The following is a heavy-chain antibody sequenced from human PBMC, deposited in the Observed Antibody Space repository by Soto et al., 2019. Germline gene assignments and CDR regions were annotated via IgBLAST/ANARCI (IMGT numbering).Heavy chain of an antibody. Sequence: GGSLRLSCAASGFTFSSYSMNWVRQAPGKGLEWVSYISSSSSTIYYADSVKGRFTISRDNAKNTLYLQMNSLRAEDTAVYYCARRGYDSYYYYYYYMDVWGKGTTVTVSS. D-gene: IGHD5-12*01. V-gene: IGHV3-48*01. J-gene: IGHJ6*03. CDR3: ARRGYDSYYYYYYYMDV. CDR2: ISSSSSTI. CDR1: GFTFSSYS.